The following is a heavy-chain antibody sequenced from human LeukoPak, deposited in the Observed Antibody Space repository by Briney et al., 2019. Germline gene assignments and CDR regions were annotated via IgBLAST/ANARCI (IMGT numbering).Heavy chain of an antibody. CDR1: GGSIARSYSY. CDR3: ARRRYGNAIDY. J-gene: IGHJ4*02. Sequence: SETLSLTCTVSGGSIARSYSYWGWFRQPPGKGLEWIGSIFYSGYSGSTFSHPSLRSRVTFSGDISITLFSLNLTSVTAADTAVYYCARRRYGNAIDYWGQGAPVTVSS. CDR2: IFYSGYSGST. V-gene: IGHV4-39*02. D-gene: IGHD4-11*01.